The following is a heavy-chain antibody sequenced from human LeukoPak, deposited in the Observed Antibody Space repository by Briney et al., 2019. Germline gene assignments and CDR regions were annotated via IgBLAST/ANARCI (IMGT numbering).Heavy chain of an antibody. J-gene: IGHJ2*01. CDR1: GGSISSSSYY. CDR3: ARAPYPLSQWLVYWYFDL. V-gene: IGHV4-39*01. D-gene: IGHD6-19*01. Sequence: PSETLSLTCTVSGGSISSSSYYWGWIRQPPGKGLEWIGSIYYSGSTYYNPSLKSRVTISVDTSKNQFSLKLSSVTAADTAVYYCARAPYPLSQWLVYWYFDLWGRGTLVTVSS. CDR2: IYYSGST.